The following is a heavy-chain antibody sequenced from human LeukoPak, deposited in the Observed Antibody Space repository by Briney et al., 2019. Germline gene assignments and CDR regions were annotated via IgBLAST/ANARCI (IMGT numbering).Heavy chain of an antibody. V-gene: IGHV3-21*04. J-gene: IGHJ4*02. D-gene: IGHD2-2*01. CDR2: ISSSSYI. CDR3: ARDGRYCSSTNCYFDY. CDR1: GFTFSSYS. Sequence: GGSLRLSCAASGFTFSSYSMTWVRQAPGKGLEWVSSISSSSYIYYADSVRGRFTISRDNSRNTLYLQMNSLRAEDTAVYYCARDGRYCSSTNCYFDYWGQGTLVTVSS.